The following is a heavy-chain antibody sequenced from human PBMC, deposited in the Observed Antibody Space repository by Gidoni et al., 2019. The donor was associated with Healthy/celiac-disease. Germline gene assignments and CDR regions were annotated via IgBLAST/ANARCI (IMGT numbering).Heavy chain of an antibody. CDR1: GGSISSSSYY. Sequence: QLQLQESCPGLVKPSATLSLTCTVSGGSISSSSYYWGWIRQPPGKGLEWIGSIYYSGSTYYNPSLKSRVTISVDTSKNQFSLKLSSVTAADTAVYYCARLFLYYGSGSYGGVGAFDIWGQGTMVTVSS. CDR2: IYYSGST. J-gene: IGHJ3*02. CDR3: ARLFLYYGSGSYGGVGAFDI. D-gene: IGHD3-10*01. V-gene: IGHV4-39*01.